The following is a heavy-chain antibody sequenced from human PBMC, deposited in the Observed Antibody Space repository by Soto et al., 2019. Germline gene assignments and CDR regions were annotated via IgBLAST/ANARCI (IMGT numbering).Heavy chain of an antibody. CDR2: IIPISETT. Sequence: QVRLVQSGAEVKKPGSSVKVSCKASGGTFSSYAISWGRQAPGQGLEWMGGIIPISETTNYAQKFQGRVTITADESKSTAYMELSSLRSEDTAVYYCARSQGSSTSLEIYYYYYYGMDVWGQGTTVTVSS. J-gene: IGHJ6*02. V-gene: IGHV1-69*01. CDR3: ARSQGSSTSLEIYYYYYYGMDV. CDR1: GGTFSSYA. D-gene: IGHD2-2*01.